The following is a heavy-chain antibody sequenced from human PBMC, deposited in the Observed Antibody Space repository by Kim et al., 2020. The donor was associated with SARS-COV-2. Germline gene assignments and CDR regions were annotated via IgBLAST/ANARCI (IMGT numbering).Heavy chain of an antibody. J-gene: IGHJ6*02. CDR2: IYSGGDT. D-gene: IGHD3-10*01. CDR1: GLTVSSCY. V-gene: IGHV3-66*01. Sequence: GGSLRLSCAASGLTVSSCYMRWVRQAPGKGLEWISVIYSGGDTYYADSVKGRFTISRDNTRNTVYLQVNSMRAEDTAVYYCVRENLSGRFYQGLDVWGQGTTVIVSS. CDR3: VRENLSGRFYQGLDV.